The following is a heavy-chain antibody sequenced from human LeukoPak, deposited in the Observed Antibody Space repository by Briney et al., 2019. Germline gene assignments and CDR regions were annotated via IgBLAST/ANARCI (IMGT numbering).Heavy chain of an antibody. CDR2: IYYSGST. CDR3: GSGYSYGYDY. J-gene: IGHJ4*02. D-gene: IGHD5-18*01. Sequence: SETLSLTCTVSGGSISSSSYYWGWIRQPPGKGLEWIGSIYYSGSTYYNPSLKSRVTISVDTSKNQFSLKLSSVTAADTAVYYCGSGYSYGYDYWGQGTLVTVSS. V-gene: IGHV4-39*07. CDR1: GGSISSSSYY.